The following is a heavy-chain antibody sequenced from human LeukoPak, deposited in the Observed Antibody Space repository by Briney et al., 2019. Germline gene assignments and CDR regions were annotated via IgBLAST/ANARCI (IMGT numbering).Heavy chain of an antibody. Sequence: GGSLRLSCAASGFTFSGYYMSWIRQAPGKGLEWVSYISSSGSTIYYADSVKGRFTISRDNAKNSLYLQMNSLRAEDTAVYYCASNKKESGPDYWGQGTLVTVSS. CDR2: ISSSGSTI. CDR1: GFTFSGYY. J-gene: IGHJ4*02. D-gene: IGHD1/OR15-1a*01. CDR3: ASNKKESGPDY. V-gene: IGHV3-11*01.